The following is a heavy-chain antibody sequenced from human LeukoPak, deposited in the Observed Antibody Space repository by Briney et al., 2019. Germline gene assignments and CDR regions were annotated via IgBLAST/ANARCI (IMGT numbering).Heavy chain of an antibody. D-gene: IGHD3-9*01. Sequence: SETLSLTCTVSGGSISSSSYYWGWIRQPPGKGLEWIGSIYYSGSTYYNPSLKSRVTISVDTSKNQFSLKLSSVTAADTAVYYCARGDTLTGYGYWGQGTLVTVSS. CDR3: ARGDTLTGYGY. J-gene: IGHJ4*02. CDR1: GGSISSSSYY. V-gene: IGHV4-39*07. CDR2: IYYSGST.